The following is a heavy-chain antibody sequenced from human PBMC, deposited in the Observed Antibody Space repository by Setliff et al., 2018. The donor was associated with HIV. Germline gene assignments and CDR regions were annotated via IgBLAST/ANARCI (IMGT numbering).Heavy chain of an antibody. CDR1: GYYFNIDY. V-gene: IGHV1-2*02. D-gene: IGHD2-2*01. Sequence: ASVKVSCKTFGYYFNIDYMHWVRQAPGQGLEWMGWINPNSGGTTYAQKFQGRVTMTRDTSISTAYMEVNRLRSDDTAVYYCARDHCSSSGCYEYSYYGMDVWGQGTTVTVSS. CDR3: ARDHCSSSGCYEYSYYGMDV. J-gene: IGHJ6*02. CDR2: INPNSGGT.